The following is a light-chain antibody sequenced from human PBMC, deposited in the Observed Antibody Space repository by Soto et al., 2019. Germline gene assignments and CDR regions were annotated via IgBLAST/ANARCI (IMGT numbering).Light chain of an antibody. CDR3: QHSYSTPIT. CDR1: QSISSS. J-gene: IGKJ5*01. CDR2: AAS. V-gene: IGKV1-39*01. Sequence: DIQMTQSPSSLSASVGDRVTITCRASQSISSSLNWYQQKPGKAPKLLIYAASSLQSGVPSRFSGSGSGTDFTLTISSLQPEDFATYYCQHSYSTPITFGQGTRLEI.